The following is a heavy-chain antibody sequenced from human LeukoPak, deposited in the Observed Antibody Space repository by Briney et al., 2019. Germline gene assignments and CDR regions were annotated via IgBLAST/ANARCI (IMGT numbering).Heavy chain of an antibody. CDR2: IYSDGKT. V-gene: IGHV3-66*01. CDR3: ARVWGYCSSTSCPRLVDY. CDR1: RLTVNSNY. Sequence: GGSLRLSCAVSRLTVNSNYMTWVRQAPGKGLEWVSVIYSDGKTYRGDSVKGRFPISRDNAKNTLYLQMNSLRAEDTAVYYCARVWGYCSSTSCPRLVDYWGQGTLVTVSS. J-gene: IGHJ4*02. D-gene: IGHD2-2*01.